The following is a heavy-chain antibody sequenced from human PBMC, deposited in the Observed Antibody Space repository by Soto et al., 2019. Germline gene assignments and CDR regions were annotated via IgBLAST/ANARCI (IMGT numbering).Heavy chain of an antibody. D-gene: IGHD3-9*01. Sequence: QVQLVQSVAEVKKPGSSVKVSCKASGGTFSSYTISWVRQAPEKGLKWMGRSILFLGMANYAQRFQGRVTITAGKTTSTANMELSSMRYVDTAVHYCEGHRNFDHHTSACFDPWGQGTLVTVSS. CDR2: SILFLGMA. J-gene: IGHJ5*02. V-gene: IGHV1-69*02. CDR3: EGHRNFDHHTSACFDP. CDR1: GGTFSSYT.